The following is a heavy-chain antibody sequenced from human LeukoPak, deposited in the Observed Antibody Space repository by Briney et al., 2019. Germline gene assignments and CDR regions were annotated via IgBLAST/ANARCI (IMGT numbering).Heavy chain of an antibody. CDR3: ARDLGSEQWLVQGDY. J-gene: IGHJ4*02. CDR2: ISAYNGNT. Sequence: ASVKVSCKASGYTFTSYGISWVRQAPGQGLEWMGWISAYNGNTNYAQKLQGRVTMTTDTSTSTAYMELRSLRSDDTAVYYWARDLGSEQWLVQGDYWGQGTLVTVSS. V-gene: IGHV1-18*01. CDR1: GYTFTSYG. D-gene: IGHD6-19*01.